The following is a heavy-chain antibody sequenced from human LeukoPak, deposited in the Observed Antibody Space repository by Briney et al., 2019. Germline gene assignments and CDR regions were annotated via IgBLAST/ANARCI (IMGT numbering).Heavy chain of an antibody. CDR2: IIPILGIA. CDR3: ARAGHIAVAGTTHSI. Sequence: SVKVSCKASGGTFSSYAISWVRQAPGQGLEWMGRIIPILGIANYAQKFQGRVTITADKSTSTAYMELSSLRSEDTAVYYCARAGHIAVAGTTHSIWGQGTLVTVSS. V-gene: IGHV1-69*04. J-gene: IGHJ4*02. CDR1: GGTFSSYA. D-gene: IGHD6-19*01.